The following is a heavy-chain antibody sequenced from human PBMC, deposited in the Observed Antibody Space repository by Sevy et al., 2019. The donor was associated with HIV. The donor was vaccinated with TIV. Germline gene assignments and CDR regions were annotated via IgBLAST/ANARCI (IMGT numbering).Heavy chain of an antibody. J-gene: IGHJ4*02. CDR3: ARDLPPSATTVAHFDY. V-gene: IGHV3-48*03. Sequence: GGSLRLSCAASGLTFSSYEMNWVRQAPGKGLEWVSHISNSGTTISYSDSVRGRFSISRDNARNSLYLQMNSLRAEDTAVYYCARDLPPSATTVAHFDYWGQGTLVTVSS. D-gene: IGHD4-17*01. CDR2: ISNSGTTI. CDR1: GLTFSSYE.